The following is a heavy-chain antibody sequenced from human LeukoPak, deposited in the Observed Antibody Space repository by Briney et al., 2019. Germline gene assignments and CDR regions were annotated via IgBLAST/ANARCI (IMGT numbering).Heavy chain of an antibody. CDR3: AKDSYSKGDF. CDR2: IWYDGSNK. V-gene: IGHV3-33*06. Sequence: GGSLRLSCAAPGFTFSSYGMNWVRQAPAKGLEWVAVIWYDGSNKYYADSVKGRFTISRDNAKNSLYLQMNSLRAEDTAVYYCAKDSYSKGDFWGQGVLVTVSS. CDR1: GFTFSSYG. D-gene: IGHD6-13*01. J-gene: IGHJ4*02.